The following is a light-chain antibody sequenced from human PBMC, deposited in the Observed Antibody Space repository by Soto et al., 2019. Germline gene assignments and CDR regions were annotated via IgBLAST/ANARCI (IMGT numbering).Light chain of an antibody. Sequence: EIVLTQSPGTLSLSPGESATLSCRASPTVSSRYLAWYQQTPGRAPRLLIYGASSRATGIPDRFSGSGSGTDFTLTISRLEPEDFAVYYCHHYDNSPPFTFGPGTKVDIK. CDR3: HHYDNSPPFT. CDR1: PTVSSRY. J-gene: IGKJ3*01. CDR2: GAS. V-gene: IGKV3-20*01.